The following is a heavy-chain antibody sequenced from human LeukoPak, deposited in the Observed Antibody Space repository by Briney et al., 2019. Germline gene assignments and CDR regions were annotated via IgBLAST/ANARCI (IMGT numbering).Heavy chain of an antibody. Sequence: SETLSLTCSVSGGSISSKYWSWIRRPPGKGLEWIGHVHYSGSTNYNPSLKSRVTMSLDTSKNQLSLKLRSVTAADTAVYYSAGYSHSWVGSGYWVQGTLVTVSS. D-gene: IGHD6-13*01. V-gene: IGHV4-59*01. CDR1: GGSISSKY. CDR3: AGYSHSWVGSGY. CDR2: VHYSGST. J-gene: IGHJ4*02.